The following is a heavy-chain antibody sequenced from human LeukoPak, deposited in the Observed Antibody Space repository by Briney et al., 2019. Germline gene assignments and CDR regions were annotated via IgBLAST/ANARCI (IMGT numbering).Heavy chain of an antibody. CDR3: ARARYGSGYLNWFDP. J-gene: IGHJ5*02. Sequence: SETLSLTCTVSGGSISSYYWNWIRQPPGKGLEWIGYIYYSGSTYYNPSLKSRVTISVDTSKNQFSLKLSSVTAADTAVYYCARARYGSGYLNWFDPWGQGTLVTVSS. CDR1: GGSISSYY. CDR2: IYYSGST. D-gene: IGHD3-22*01. V-gene: IGHV4-59*12.